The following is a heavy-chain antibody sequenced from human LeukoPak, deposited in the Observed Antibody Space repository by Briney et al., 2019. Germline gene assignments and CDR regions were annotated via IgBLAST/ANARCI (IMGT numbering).Heavy chain of an antibody. CDR1: GFTFSSYG. D-gene: IGHD3-10*01. J-gene: IGHJ4*02. CDR2: ILYDGSRT. V-gene: IGHV3-30*18. CDR3: AKDWSSPYVSGTYPTDY. Sequence: PGTSLRLSCAASGFTFSSYGMHWVRQAPGKGLEWVACILYDGSRTYYADSMRGRFTISRDNSRDMLFLQMNSLRAEDTAVYYCAKDWSSPYVSGTYPTDYWGQGTLVTVSS.